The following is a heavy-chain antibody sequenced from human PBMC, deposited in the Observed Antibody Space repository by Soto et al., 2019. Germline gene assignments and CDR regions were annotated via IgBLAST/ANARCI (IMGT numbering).Heavy chain of an antibody. CDR2: VYYSGST. CDR3: ARHRSGYSSSRPVFDY. J-gene: IGHJ4*02. CDR1: GGSISSSSYY. V-gene: IGHV4-39*01. D-gene: IGHD6-6*01. Sequence: SETLSLTCTVSGGSISSSSYYWGWIRQPPGKGLEWIGSVYYSGSTYYNPSLKSRVTISVDTSKNQFSLKLSSVTAADTAVYYCARHRSGYSSSRPVFDYWGQGTLVTVSS.